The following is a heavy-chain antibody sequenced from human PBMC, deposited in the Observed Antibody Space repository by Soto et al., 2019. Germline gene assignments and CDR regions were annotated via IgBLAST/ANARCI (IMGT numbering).Heavy chain of an antibody. D-gene: IGHD3-22*01. CDR3: AKDGESEPAYYYDSSGYHGKGGYYYGMDV. Sequence: GGSLRLSCAASGFTFSSYAMSWVRQAPGKGLEWVSAISGSGGSTYYADSVKGRFTISRDNSKNTLYLQMNSLRAEDTAVYYCAKDGESEPAYYYDSSGYHGKGGYYYGMDVWGQGTTVTVSS. V-gene: IGHV3-23*01. J-gene: IGHJ6*02. CDR2: ISGSGGST. CDR1: GFTFSSYA.